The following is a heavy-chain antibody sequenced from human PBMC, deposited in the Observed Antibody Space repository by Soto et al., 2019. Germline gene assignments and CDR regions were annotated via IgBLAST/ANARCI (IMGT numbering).Heavy chain of an antibody. CDR1: GGTFSSYA. D-gene: IGHD2-2*01. CDR3: ARDRGVVPGATIYGMDV. V-gene: IGHV1-69*06. Sequence: GASVKVSCKPSGGTFSSYAISWVRQAPGQRLEWMGGIIPIFGTANYAQKLQGRVTITADKSTSTAYMELSSLRSEDTAVYYCARDRGVVPGATIYGMDVWGQGTTVTVSS. J-gene: IGHJ6*02. CDR2: IIPIFGTA.